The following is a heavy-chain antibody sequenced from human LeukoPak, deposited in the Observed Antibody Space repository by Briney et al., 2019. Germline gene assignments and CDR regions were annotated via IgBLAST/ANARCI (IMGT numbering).Heavy chain of an antibody. D-gene: IGHD2-8*01. Sequence: GGSLRLSCAASGFTFSSYTMNWVRQAPGKGLEWVSFISSSTSYISYADSVKGRFTISRDNAKSSLWLQMNSLRAEDTAVYYCARATNGRFDIWGQGTMVTVSS. CDR1: GFTFSSYT. CDR2: ISSSTSYI. CDR3: ARATNGRFDI. J-gene: IGHJ3*02. V-gene: IGHV3-21*01.